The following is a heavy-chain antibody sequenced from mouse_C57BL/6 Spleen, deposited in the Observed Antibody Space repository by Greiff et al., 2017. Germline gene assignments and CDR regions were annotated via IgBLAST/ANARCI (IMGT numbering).Heavy chain of an antibody. J-gene: IGHJ2*01. CDR1: GYTFTSYW. CDR3: ARISTVVLDY. D-gene: IGHD1-1*01. V-gene: IGHV1-69*01. Sequence: QVQLQQSGPELVMPGASVKLSCKASGYTFTSYWMHWVKQRPGQGLEWIGEIDPSDSYTNYNQKFKGKATLTVDKSSSTAYMQLSSLTSEDSAVYYCARISTVVLDYWGQGTTLTVS. CDR2: IDPSDSYT.